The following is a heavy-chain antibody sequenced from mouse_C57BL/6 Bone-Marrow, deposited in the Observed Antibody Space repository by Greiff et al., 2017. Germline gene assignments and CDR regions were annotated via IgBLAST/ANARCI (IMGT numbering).Heavy chain of an antibody. D-gene: IGHD1-3*01. J-gene: IGHJ4*01. CDR2: IYPRDGST. CDR3: ARVGKCGGDY. V-gene: IGHV1-85*01. Sequence: QVQLQQSGPELVKPGASVKLSCKASGYTFTSYYINWVKQRPGQGLEWIGCIYPRDGSTKYNEKFKGKATLTVDTSSSTAYMELHSLTSEDSSVYFCARVGKCGGDYWGQGTSVTVSS. CDR1: GYTFTSYY.